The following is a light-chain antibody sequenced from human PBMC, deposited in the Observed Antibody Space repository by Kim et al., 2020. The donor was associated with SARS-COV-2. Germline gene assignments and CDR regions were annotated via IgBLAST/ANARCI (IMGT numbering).Light chain of an antibody. Sequence: PGQSITVSCTGTSSDVGSYNLVSWYQQHRGKAPKLMFYEVSKRPSGVSNRFSGSKSGNTASLTISGLQAEDEADYYCCSYAGSNWVFGGGTKLTVL. CDR3: CSYAGSNWV. J-gene: IGLJ3*02. CDR2: EVS. CDR1: SSDVGSYNL. V-gene: IGLV2-23*02.